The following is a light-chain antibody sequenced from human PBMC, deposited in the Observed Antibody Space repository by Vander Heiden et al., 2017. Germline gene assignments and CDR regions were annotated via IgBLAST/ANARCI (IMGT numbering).Light chain of an antibody. J-gene: IGKJ2*01. CDR1: QSVSSN. V-gene: IGKV3-15*01. Sequence: ELVPMQSPATLPVSPGERATLSCRASQSVSSNVAWYQQKPGQAPRLLIYGASTRATGIPARFSGSGSGTEFTLTISSLQSEDFAVYYCQQYNNWPPYTFGQGTKLEIK. CDR2: GAS. CDR3: QQYNNWPPYT.